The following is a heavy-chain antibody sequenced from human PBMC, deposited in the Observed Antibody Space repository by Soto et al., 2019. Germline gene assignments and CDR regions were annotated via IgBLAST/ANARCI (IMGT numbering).Heavy chain of an antibody. CDR3: ASGGAYCGGDCYPRRFDP. V-gene: IGHV1-69*12. J-gene: IGHJ5*02. Sequence: QVQLVQSGAEVKKPGSSVKVSCKASGGTFSSYAISWVRQAPGQGLEWMGGIIPIFGTANDAQKFQGRVTITADESTSTAYMELSSLRSEDTAVYYCASGGAYCGGDCYPRRFDPWGQGTLVTVSS. D-gene: IGHD2-21*02. CDR1: GGTFSSYA. CDR2: IIPIFGTA.